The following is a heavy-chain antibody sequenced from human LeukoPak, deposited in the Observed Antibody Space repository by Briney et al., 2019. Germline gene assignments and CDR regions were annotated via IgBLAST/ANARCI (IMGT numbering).Heavy chain of an antibody. V-gene: IGHV3-23*01. D-gene: IGHD5-18*01. CDR3: AGRPTGYSSGYIH. J-gene: IGHJ4*02. CDR2: ISGSAHKI. CDR1: TFTFSNYW. Sequence: QAGGSLRLSCAASTFTFSNYWMSWVRQAPEKGLDWVSVISGSAHKIRYADSVKGRFTISRDNSENIVYLQMNNLRVEDTAVYYCAGRPTGYSSGYIHWGQGALVTVSS.